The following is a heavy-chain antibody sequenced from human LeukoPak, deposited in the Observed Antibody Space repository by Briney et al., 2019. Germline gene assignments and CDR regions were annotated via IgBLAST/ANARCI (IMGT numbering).Heavy chain of an antibody. CDR1: GGTFSSYA. CDR3: ARDPGYCSSTSYSCLNDAFDI. D-gene: IGHD2-2*01. Sequence: SVKVSCRASGGTFSSYAISWVRQAPGQGLEWMGGIIPIFGTANYAQKFQGRVTITADESTSTAYMELSSLRSEDTAVYYCARDPGYCSSTSYSCLNDAFDIWGQGTMVIVSS. J-gene: IGHJ3*02. CDR2: IIPIFGTA. V-gene: IGHV1-69*13.